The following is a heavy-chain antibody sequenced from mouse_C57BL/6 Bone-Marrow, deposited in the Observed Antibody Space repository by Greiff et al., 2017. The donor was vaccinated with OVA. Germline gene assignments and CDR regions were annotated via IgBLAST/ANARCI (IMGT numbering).Heavy chain of an antibody. J-gene: IGHJ3*01. CDR1: GFTFSSYA. D-gene: IGHD2-3*01. CDR2: ISDGGSYT. V-gene: IGHV5-4*03. CDR3: ARWLLWFAY. Sequence: DVMLVESGGGLVKPGGSLKLSCAASGFTFSSYAMSWVRQTPEKRLEWVATISDGGSYTYYPDNVKGRFTISRDKAKNNLYLQMSHLKSEDTAMYYCARWLLWFAYWGQGTLVTVSA.